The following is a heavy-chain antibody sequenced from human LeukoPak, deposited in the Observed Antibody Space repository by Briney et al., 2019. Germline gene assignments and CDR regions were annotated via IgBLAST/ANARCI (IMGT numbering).Heavy chain of an antibody. D-gene: IGHD7-27*01. Sequence: GRSLSLSCAASGFTLSSSWTHWVRQAPGTRLVCVSRINSDVSSTSFADSVKGRFPISRDNAKNTLYLQMNSLRTEDTAVYYCARGLWGRFDPWGQGTLVTVSS. CDR2: INSDVSST. J-gene: IGHJ5*02. V-gene: IGHV3-74*01. CDR1: GFTLSSSW. CDR3: ARGLWGRFDP.